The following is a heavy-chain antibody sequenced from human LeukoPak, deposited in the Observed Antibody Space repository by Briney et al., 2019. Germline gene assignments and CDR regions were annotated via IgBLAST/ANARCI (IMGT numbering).Heavy chain of an antibody. J-gene: IGHJ3*02. CDR1: GGSISSYY. Sequence: KSSETLSLTCTVSGGSISSYYWSWIRQPPGKGLEWIGYIYYSGSTNYNPSLKSRVTISVDTSKNQFSLKLSSVTAADTAVYYCARCSGSYYLDAFDIWGQGTMVTVSS. V-gene: IGHV4-59*01. D-gene: IGHD3-10*02. CDR2: IYYSGST. CDR3: ARCSGSYYLDAFDI.